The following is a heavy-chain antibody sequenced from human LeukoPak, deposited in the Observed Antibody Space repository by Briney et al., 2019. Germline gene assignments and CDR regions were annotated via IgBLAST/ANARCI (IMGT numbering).Heavy chain of an antibody. CDR2: INHSGST. Sequence: PSETLSLTCAVYGGSFSGYYWSWIRQPPGKGLEWIGEINHSGSTNYNPSLKSRVTISVDTSKNQFSLKLSSVTAADTAVYYCARANLRWYQIGGLDYWGQGTLATVSS. J-gene: IGHJ4*02. CDR3: ARANLRWYQIGGLDY. V-gene: IGHV4-34*01. CDR1: GGSFSGYY. D-gene: IGHD4-23*01.